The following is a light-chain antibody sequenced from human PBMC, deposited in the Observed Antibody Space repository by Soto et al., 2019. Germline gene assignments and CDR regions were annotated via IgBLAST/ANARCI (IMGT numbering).Light chain of an antibody. Sequence: QSALTQPPSVSGAPGQRVTISCTGRGSTIGAGYDVHWYQQLPGTAPKLLIYANKNRPSGVPDRFSGYKSGTSASLAITGLQAEDEAGYYCQSYDSSLTGSVLGTGTKVTV. J-gene: IGLJ1*01. CDR3: QSYDSSLTGSV. CDR1: GSTIGAGYD. CDR2: ANK. V-gene: IGLV1-40*01.